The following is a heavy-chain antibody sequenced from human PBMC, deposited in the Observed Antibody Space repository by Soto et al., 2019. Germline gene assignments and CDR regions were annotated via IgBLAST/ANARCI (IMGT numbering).Heavy chain of an antibody. CDR3: ARGHVFGVITTLDYFCMDV. CDR1: GFLFSNYA. D-gene: IGHD3-3*01. J-gene: IGHJ6*02. Sequence: RRLSCGASGFLFSNYAVHWVRQAPGKGLEWVTFISYDGSNKFYADSVKGRFTISRDNSKNTLYLQMNSLTTEDTAIYYCARGHVFGVITTLDYFCMDVLGQGTTVTVS. V-gene: IGHV3-30-3*01. CDR2: ISYDGSNK.